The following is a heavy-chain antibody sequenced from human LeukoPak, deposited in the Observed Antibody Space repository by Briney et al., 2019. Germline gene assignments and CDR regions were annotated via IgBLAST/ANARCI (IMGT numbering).Heavy chain of an antibody. CDR3: ANGNRCTSPNCLGYYYFYMDV. J-gene: IGHJ6*03. Sequence: GGSLRLXCAASGFTFSSYAMNWVRQAPGRGLEWVSGFSGSGGTTYYADSVKGRFTISRDNSKNTLYLQMNSLRAEDTAVYYCANGNRCTSPNCLGYYYFYMDVWGKGTTVTVSS. V-gene: IGHV3-23*01. D-gene: IGHD2-8*01. CDR1: GFTFSSYA. CDR2: FSGSGGTT.